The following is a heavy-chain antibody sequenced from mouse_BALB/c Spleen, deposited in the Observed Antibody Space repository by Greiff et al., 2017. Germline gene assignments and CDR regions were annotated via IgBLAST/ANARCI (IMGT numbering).Heavy chain of an antibody. CDR2: ISNGGGST. CDR1: GFTFSSYT. V-gene: IGHV5-12-2*01. J-gene: IGHJ2*01. CDR3: ARHRTGGNYFDD. Sequence: EVKLVESGGGLVQPGGSLKLSCAASGFTFSSYTMSWVRQTPEKRLEWVAYISNGGGSTYYPDTVKGRFTISRDNAKNTLYLQMSSLKSEDTAMYYCARHRTGGNYFDDWGQGTTLTVSS. D-gene: IGHD4-1*01.